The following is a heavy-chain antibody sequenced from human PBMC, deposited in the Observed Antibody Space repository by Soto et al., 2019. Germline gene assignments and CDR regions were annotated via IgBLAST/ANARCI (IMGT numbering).Heavy chain of an antibody. CDR1: GFTFSSYA. CDR3: ARDQGGTTLYYHGMDV. J-gene: IGHJ6*02. CDR2: ISYDGSNK. Sequence: QVQLVESGGGVVQPGRSLRLSCAASGFTFSSYAMHWVRQAPGQGLEWVALISYDGSNKYYADSVKGRFTISRDNSKNTLYRQMNSLRPEDTAVSHCARDQGGTTLYYHGMDVWGQGTTVTVSS. D-gene: IGHD1-7*01. V-gene: IGHV3-30-3*01.